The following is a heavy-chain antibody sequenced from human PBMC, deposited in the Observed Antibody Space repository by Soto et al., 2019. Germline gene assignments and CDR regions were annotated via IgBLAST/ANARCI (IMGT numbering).Heavy chain of an antibody. J-gene: IGHJ6*02. CDR3: ARDSRVVVAAYSLLGMDV. CDR1: GGAISSYY. V-gene: IGHV4-59*01. D-gene: IGHD2-15*01. Sequence: SETLSLTCTVSGGAISSYYWSWIRQPPGKGLEWIGYIYYSGSTNYNPSLKSRVTISVDTSKNQFSLKLSSVTAADTAVYYCARDSRVVVAAYSLLGMDVWGQGTTVTVSS. CDR2: IYYSGST.